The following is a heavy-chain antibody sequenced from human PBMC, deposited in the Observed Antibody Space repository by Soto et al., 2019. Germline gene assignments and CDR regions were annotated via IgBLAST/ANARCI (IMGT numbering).Heavy chain of an antibody. CDR2: ISACNGNT. V-gene: IGHV1-18*01. D-gene: IGHD3-3*01. Sequence: ASVKVSCKASGYTFTSYGISWVRQAPGQGLEWMGWISACNGNTNYAQKFQGRVTMTRDTSASTAYMELSSLRSEDTAVYYCARAVEYDFSFLVWGQGTTVTVSS. CDR3: ARAVEYDFSFLV. J-gene: IGHJ6*02. CDR1: GYTFTSYG.